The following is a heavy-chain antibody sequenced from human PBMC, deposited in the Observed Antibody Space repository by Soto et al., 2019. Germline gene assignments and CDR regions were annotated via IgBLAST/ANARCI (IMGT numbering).Heavy chain of an antibody. CDR2: ISAYNGNT. CDR1: GYTFTSYG. CDR3: ARVFSLRYYDILTGYPGH. Sequence: ASVKVSCKASGYTFTSYGISWVRQAPGQGLEWMGWISAYNGNTNYVQKLQGRVTMTTDTSTSTAYMELRSLRSDDTAVYYCARVFSLRYYDILTGYPGHWGKGTLVTVSS. J-gene: IGHJ4*02. D-gene: IGHD3-9*01. V-gene: IGHV1-18*01.